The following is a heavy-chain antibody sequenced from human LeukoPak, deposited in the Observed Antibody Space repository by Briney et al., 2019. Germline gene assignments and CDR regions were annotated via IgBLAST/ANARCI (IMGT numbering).Heavy chain of an antibody. D-gene: IGHD5-12*01. CDR1: GFTFSSYA. Sequence: GGSLRLSCAASGFTFSSYAMHWVRQAPGKGLEWVAVISYDGSNKYYADSVKGRLTISRDNSKNTLYLQMNSLRAEDTAVYYCARDSGYGAYYFDYWGQGTLVTVSS. CDR3: ARDSGYGAYYFDY. V-gene: IGHV3-30*01. J-gene: IGHJ4*02. CDR2: ISYDGSNK.